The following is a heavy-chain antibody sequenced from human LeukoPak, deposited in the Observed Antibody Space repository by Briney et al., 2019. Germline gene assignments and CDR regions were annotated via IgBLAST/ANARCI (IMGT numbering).Heavy chain of an antibody. V-gene: IGHV3-23*01. D-gene: IGHD6-19*01. CDR1: GFTFSSYA. Sequence: PGGSLRLSCAASGFTFSSYAMSWVRQAPGKGLEWVSAISGSGGSTYYADSVKGRFTISRDNSKDTLYLQMNSLRAEDTAVYYCAKDRSGIAVAGVLDYWGQGTLVTVSS. CDR2: ISGSGGST. CDR3: AKDRSGIAVAGVLDY. J-gene: IGHJ4*02.